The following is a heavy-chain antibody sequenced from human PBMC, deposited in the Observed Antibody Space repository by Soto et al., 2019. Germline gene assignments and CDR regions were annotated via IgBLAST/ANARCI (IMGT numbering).Heavy chain of an antibody. V-gene: IGHV3-23*01. J-gene: IGHJ4*02. CDR3: WKSVVDPRWVLRLSYFDY. Sequence: GGSLRLSCAASGLRFSNYGMSWVRLAPGKGLEWVSGISDDATVTDYIDSVRGRFTISRDNTKSMLFLQMDSLRTEDTAVYFSWKSVVDPRWVLRLSYFDYWGQGIQVTV. D-gene: IGHD1-26*01. CDR2: ISDDATVT. CDR1: GLRFSNYG.